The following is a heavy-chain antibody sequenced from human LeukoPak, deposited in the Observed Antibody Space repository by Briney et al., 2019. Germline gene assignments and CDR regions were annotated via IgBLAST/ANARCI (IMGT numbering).Heavy chain of an antibody. V-gene: IGHV3-23*01. CDR3: AKTMVRGVIITSPFDY. D-gene: IGHD3-10*01. CDR1: GFTFSSYA. Sequence: GGSLRLSCAASGFTFSSYAMSWVRQAPGKGLEWVSAISGSGGSTYYADSVEGRFTISRDNSKNTLYLQMNSLRAEDTAVYYCAKTMVRGVIITSPFDYWGQGTLVTVSS. J-gene: IGHJ4*02. CDR2: ISGSGGST.